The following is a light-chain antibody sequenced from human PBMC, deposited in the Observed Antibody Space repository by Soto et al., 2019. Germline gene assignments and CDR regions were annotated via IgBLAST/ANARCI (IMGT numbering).Light chain of an antibody. CDR3: AAWDDSLSGWV. V-gene: IGLV1-47*01. CDR1: SSTIGSNY. J-gene: IGLJ3*02. Sequence: QSALTQHPSASGTPGQRVTISCSGSSSTIGSNYVYWYQQLPGTAPKLLIYRNNQRPSGVPDRFSGSKSGTSASLAISGLRSEDEADYYCAAWDDSLSGWVFGGGTKLTVL. CDR2: RNN.